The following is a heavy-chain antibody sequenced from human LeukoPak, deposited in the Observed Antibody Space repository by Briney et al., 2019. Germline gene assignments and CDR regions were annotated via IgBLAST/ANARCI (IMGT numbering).Heavy chain of an antibody. V-gene: IGHV3-23*01. CDR1: GFTFSSYG. D-gene: IGHD3-10*01. J-gene: IGHJ4*02. CDR3: AKRGPTEVRAFDY. Sequence: GGSLRLSCAASGFTFSSYGMSWVRQAPGKGLGWVSCISGSGGSTYYADPVKGPFTISRDNSKNTLYLQMNSLRAEDTAVYYCAKRGPTEVRAFDYWGQGTLVTVSS. CDR2: ISGSGGST.